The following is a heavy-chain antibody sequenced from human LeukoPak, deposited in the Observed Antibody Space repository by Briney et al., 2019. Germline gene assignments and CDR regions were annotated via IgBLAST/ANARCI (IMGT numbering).Heavy chain of an antibody. CDR1: GYTFTSYD. Sequence: ASVKVSCKASGYTFTSYDIHWVRQATGQGLEWMGWMNPNSGNTGYAQKFQGRVTMTRNTSISTAYMELSSLRSEDTPVYYCARGGTMVRGVIIRYWFDPWGQGTLVTVSS. V-gene: IGHV1-8*01. CDR3: ARGGTMVRGVIIRYWFDP. J-gene: IGHJ5*02. D-gene: IGHD3-10*01. CDR2: MNPNSGNT.